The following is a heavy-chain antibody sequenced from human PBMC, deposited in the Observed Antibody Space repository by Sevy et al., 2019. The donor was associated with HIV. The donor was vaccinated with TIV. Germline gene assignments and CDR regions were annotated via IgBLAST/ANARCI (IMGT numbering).Heavy chain of an antibody. Sequence: GGSLRLSCVASGFTFSDSWMTWVRQAPGKGLERIAFINEDGSRLGYVDSVRGRFTISRKNTKNSLYLQMNSLRAEDTAVYFCARDRAYNALDYWGQGTLVTVSS. V-gene: IGHV3-7*01. D-gene: IGHD5-18*01. J-gene: IGHJ4*02. CDR1: GFTFSDSW. CDR3: ARDRAYNALDY. CDR2: INEDGSRL.